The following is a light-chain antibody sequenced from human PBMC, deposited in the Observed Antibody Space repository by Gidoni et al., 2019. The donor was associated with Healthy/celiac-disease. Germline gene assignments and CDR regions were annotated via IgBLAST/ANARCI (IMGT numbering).Light chain of an antibody. CDR1: QGINSA. Sequence: AIQLTQSPSSLSASVGDRVTITCRASQGINSALAWYQQKPGKAPDLLIYHASTLESGVPSRFSGSGAGTDFTITISSLQPEDFATYYCHHSNSYPQTLGQGTKVEIK. V-gene: IGKV1-13*02. CDR2: HAS. CDR3: HHSNSYPQT. J-gene: IGKJ1*01.